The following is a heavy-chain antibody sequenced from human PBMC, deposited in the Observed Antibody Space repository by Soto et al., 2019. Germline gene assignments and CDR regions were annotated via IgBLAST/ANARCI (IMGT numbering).Heavy chain of an antibody. V-gene: IGHV3-30*18. Sequence: GGSLRLSCAASGFTFSSYGMHWVRQAPGKGLEWVAVISYDGSNKYYADSVKGRFTISRDNSKNTLYLQMNSLRAEDTAVYYCAKQLYYDSPGLDYWGQGTLVTVSS. CDR3: AKQLYYDSPGLDY. D-gene: IGHD3-22*01. CDR1: GFTFSSYG. J-gene: IGHJ4*02. CDR2: ISYDGSNK.